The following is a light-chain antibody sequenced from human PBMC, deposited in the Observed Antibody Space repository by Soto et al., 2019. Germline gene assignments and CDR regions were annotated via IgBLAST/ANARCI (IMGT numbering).Light chain of an antibody. J-gene: IGKJ2*02. CDR2: WAS. CDR3: QQYYSART. Sequence: DIVMTQSPDSLAVSLGERATINCKSSQSVLHSSNNKNYLAWYQQKPGQPPKLLIYWASTRESGVPDRFSGSGSGTDFTLTICSLQAEDVAVYYCQQYYSARTFGQGTKLEIK. CDR1: QSVLHSSNNKNY. V-gene: IGKV4-1*01.